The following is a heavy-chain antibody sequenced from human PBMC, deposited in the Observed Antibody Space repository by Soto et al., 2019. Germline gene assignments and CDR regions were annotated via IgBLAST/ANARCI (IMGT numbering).Heavy chain of an antibody. CDR3: AKGWNDAVDYFDY. D-gene: IGHD1-1*01. V-gene: IGHV3-21*01. CDR2: ISSSSSFI. CDR1: GFTFSDYS. Sequence: EVQLVESGGGLVKPGGSLRLSCAASGFTFSDYSMNWVRQAPGKGLEWVSSISSSSSFIYYADSVKGRFTISRDNARNSLYLQMNNLRAEDTAVYYCAKGWNDAVDYFDYWGQGTLVTVSS. J-gene: IGHJ4*02.